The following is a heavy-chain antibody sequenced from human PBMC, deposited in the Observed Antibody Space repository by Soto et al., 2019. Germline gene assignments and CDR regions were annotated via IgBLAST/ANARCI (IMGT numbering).Heavy chain of an antibody. Sequence: GESLKISCKGSGYTFTSYWIGWVRQMPGKGLEWMGSIYPGDSDTRYSPSFQGQVTISADKSISTAYLQWSSLKASDTAIYYCASGLLFPYFDYWGQGTLFTVSS. CDR2: IYPGDSDT. CDR1: GYTFTSYW. D-gene: IGHD2-21*02. V-gene: IGHV5-51*01. CDR3: ASGLLFPYFDY. J-gene: IGHJ4*02.